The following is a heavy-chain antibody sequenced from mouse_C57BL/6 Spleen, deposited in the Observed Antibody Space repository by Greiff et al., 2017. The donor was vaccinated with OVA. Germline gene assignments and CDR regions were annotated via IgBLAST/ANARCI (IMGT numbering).Heavy chain of an antibody. CDR1: GYTFTSYW. CDR2: INPSSGYT. Sequence: QVQLQQSGAELAKPGASVKLSCKASGYTFTSYWMHWVKQRPGQGLEWIGYINPSSGYTKYNQKFKDKATLTADKSSSTAYMQLSSLTYEDSAVYYCALITTVVAGNFWGQGTTLTVSS. CDR3: ALITTVVAGNF. V-gene: IGHV1-7*01. J-gene: IGHJ2*01. D-gene: IGHD1-1*01.